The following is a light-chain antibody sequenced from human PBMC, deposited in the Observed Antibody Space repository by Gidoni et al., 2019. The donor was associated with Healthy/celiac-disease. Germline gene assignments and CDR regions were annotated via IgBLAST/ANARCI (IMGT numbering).Light chain of an antibody. CDR3: MQALQTPRT. CDR2: LGS. Sequence: DIAMTQSPLSLPVTPVEPASISCRSSHSLLHSNGYNYLDWYLQKPGQSPQLLIYLGSSRASGVPDRFSGSGSGTDFTLKISRVEAEDVGVYYCMQALQTPRTFGGGTKVEIK. V-gene: IGKV2-28*01. CDR1: HSLLHSNGYNY. J-gene: IGKJ4*01.